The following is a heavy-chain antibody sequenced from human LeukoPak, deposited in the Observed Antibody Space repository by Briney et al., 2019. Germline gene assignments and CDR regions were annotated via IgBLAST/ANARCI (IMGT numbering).Heavy chain of an antibody. CDR1: GFTFSSSW. Sequence: GGSLRLSCAASGFTFSSSWMHWVRPAPGKGLVWVSRINSVGSGTIYADSVRGRFTISRDNAKNTLYLQMNSLRTDDTAVYYCARAGGDSAFDYWGQGSLVTVSS. V-gene: IGHV3-74*01. D-gene: IGHD4-23*01. CDR2: INSVGSGT. CDR3: ARAGGDSAFDY. J-gene: IGHJ4*02.